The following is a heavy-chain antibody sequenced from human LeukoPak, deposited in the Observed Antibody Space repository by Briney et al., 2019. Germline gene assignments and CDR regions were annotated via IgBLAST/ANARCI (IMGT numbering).Heavy chain of an antibody. CDR3: ARDQRDYSSIEY. CDR1: GFTFSDYY. J-gene: IGHJ4*02. D-gene: IGHD4-17*01. CDR2: ISSSGSTI. Sequence: PGGSLRLSCAASGFTFSDYYMSWIRQAPGKGLEWVSYISSSGSTIYYADSVKGRFTISRDNAKNSLFLQMNSLRAEDTAVYYCARDQRDYSSIEYWGQGTLVTVSS. V-gene: IGHV3-11*04.